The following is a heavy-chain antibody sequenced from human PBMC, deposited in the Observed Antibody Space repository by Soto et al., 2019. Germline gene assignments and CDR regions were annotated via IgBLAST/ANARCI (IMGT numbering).Heavy chain of an antibody. J-gene: IGHJ4*02. CDR3: ARDRGYSGYDPLAYFDY. Sequence: GGSLRLSCAASGFTFSSYSMNWVRQAPGKGLEWVSYISSSSTIYYADSVKGRFTISRDNAKNSLYLQMNSLRDEDTAVYYCARDRGYSGYDPLAYFDYWGQGTLVTVSS. CDR1: GFTFSSYS. V-gene: IGHV3-48*02. CDR2: ISSSSTI. D-gene: IGHD5-12*01.